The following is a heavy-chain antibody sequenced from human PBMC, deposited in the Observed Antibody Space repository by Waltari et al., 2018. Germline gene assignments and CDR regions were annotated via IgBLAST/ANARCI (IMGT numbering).Heavy chain of an antibody. J-gene: IGHJ6*03. CDR3: AVSTGRSGYSLGGYYMDV. V-gene: IGHV1-18*01. D-gene: IGHD3-3*01. CDR2: ISAYNGNT. CDR1: GYTFTSYG. Sequence: QVQLVQSGAEVKKPGASVKVSCKASGYTFTSYGISWVRQAPGQGLEWMGWISAYNGNTNDAQKLQGRVTMTTDTSTSTAYMELRSLGSDDTAVYYCAVSTGRSGYSLGGYYMDVWGKGTTVTVSS.